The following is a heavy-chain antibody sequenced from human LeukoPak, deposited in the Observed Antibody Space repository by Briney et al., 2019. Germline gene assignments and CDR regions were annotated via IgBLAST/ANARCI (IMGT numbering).Heavy chain of an antibody. J-gene: IGHJ6*03. CDR1: GGSISSSY. CDR3: ARGGGYDFGYYYYMDV. D-gene: IGHD5-12*01. V-gene: IGHV4-59*01. CDR2: IYNSGST. Sequence: SETLSLTCTVSGGSISSSYWSWIRQPPGKRLEWIGYIYNSGSTNYNPSLKSRVTISLDTSKNQFSLKLTSVTAADTAVYYCARGGGYDFGYYYYMDVWGKGTTVTVSS.